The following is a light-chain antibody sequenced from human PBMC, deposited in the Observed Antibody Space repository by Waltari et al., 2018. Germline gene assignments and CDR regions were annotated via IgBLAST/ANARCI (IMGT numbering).Light chain of an antibody. CDR3: QHYSNWPLA. CDR2: GAS. CDR1: QSVRSN. V-gene: IGKV3-15*01. J-gene: IGKJ4*01. Sequence: EIVLTQSPGTLSLSPGERATLSCRASQSVRSNYLAWYQQKPGQAPRLLIYGASTRATGIPARFSGSGSGTEFTLSISSLQSEDFAVYYCQHYSNWPLAFGGGTKVEIK.